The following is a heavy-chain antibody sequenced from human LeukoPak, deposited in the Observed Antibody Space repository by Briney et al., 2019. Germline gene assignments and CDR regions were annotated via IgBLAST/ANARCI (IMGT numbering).Heavy chain of an antibody. CDR1: GGSISTNY. Sequence: LETLSLTPTVAGGSISTNYWTWIRDPPGKRLEWIGHIYHTGSTNYNPSLKSRVTISVDTYTNQFSLNLNSVTDADTAVDYCARRALEVGWSNYWCQGTVVTVSA. CDR3: ARRALEVGWSNY. V-gene: IGHV4-59*08. J-gene: IGHJ4*02. CDR2: IYHTGST. D-gene: IGHD6-19*01.